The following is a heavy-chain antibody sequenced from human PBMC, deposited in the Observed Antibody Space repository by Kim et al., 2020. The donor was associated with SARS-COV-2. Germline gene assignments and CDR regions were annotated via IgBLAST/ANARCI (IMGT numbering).Heavy chain of an antibody. J-gene: IGHJ2*01. Sequence: GGSLRLSCAASGFTFRHSAMSWVRQAPGKGLEWVSGIFGSGSGTYYVDSVRGRFTISRDNSENILSLQMSNLRAEDTAVYYCVKHLHVSSVTFYWYFELWGRGTLVAVSS. D-gene: IGHD2-21*02. CDR1: GFTFRHSA. CDR3: VKHLHVSSVTFYWYFEL. CDR2: IFGSGSGT. V-gene: IGHV3-23*05.